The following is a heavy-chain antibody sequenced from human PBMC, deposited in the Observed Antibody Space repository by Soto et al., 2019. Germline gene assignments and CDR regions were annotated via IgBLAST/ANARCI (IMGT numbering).Heavy chain of an antibody. J-gene: IGHJ4*02. D-gene: IGHD6-13*01. Sequence: QVQLQESGPGLVKPSETLSLTCTVSGDSISSHYWSWIRQPPGKGLEWIGYIYYSGSTDYNPSLKRRVTISVHTSKTQFSMKLISVTAADTAVYFCARRVLSSTGYDYWGQGTLVTVSS. CDR1: GDSISSHY. CDR2: IYYSGST. CDR3: ARRVLSSTGYDY. V-gene: IGHV4-59*08.